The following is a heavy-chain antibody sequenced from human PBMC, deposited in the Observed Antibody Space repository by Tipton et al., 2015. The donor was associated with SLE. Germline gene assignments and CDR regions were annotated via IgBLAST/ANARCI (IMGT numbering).Heavy chain of an antibody. CDR1: GYSISSGYY. D-gene: IGHD3-22*01. CDR2: IYHSGST. CDR3: VREVVVTDAFDI. Sequence: GLVKPSETLSLTCVVSGYSISSGYYWGWIRQPPGKGLEWIGTIYHSGSTYYNPSLKSRVTISVDTSKNQFSLKLSSVTAADTAVYYCVREVVVTDAFDIWGQGTMVTVSS. V-gene: IGHV4-38-2*02. J-gene: IGHJ3*02.